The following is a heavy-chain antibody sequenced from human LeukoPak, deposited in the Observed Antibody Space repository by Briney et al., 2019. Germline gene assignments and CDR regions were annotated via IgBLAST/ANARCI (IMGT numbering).Heavy chain of an antibody. Sequence: GGSLRLSCAASGFTFSTYWMAWGRQSPGKGLELMATIKTDGSEKYYVDSVKGRFTVSRDNVKNSLYLQMDSLKAEDTATYYCARGPRGLDVWGQGTTITVS. CDR3: ARGPRGLDV. CDR2: IKTDGSEK. J-gene: IGHJ6*02. CDR1: GFTFSTYW. V-gene: IGHV3-7*03.